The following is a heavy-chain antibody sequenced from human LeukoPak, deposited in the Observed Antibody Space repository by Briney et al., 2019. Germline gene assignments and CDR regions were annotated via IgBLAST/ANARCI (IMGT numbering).Heavy chain of an antibody. V-gene: IGHV4-61*09. D-gene: IGHD6-6*01. J-gene: IGHJ4*02. CDR1: GGSISSGRYC. Sequence: TPSETLSLTCTVSGGSISSGRYCWSWIRQPAGKGLEWIGHIHTSGNTNYNPSLKSRLTISVDTSKNQFSLKLSSVTAADTAVYYCAREAARVFDYWGQGTLVTVSS. CDR2: IHTSGNT. CDR3: AREAARVFDY.